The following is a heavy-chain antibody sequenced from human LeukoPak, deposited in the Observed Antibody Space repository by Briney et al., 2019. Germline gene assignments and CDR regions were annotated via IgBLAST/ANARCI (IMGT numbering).Heavy chain of an antibody. J-gene: IGHJ4*02. CDR2: IWYDGSNK. V-gene: IGHV3-33*01. Sequence: GSLRLSCAASGFTFSSYGMHWVRQAPGKGLEWVAVIWYDGSNKYNADSVKGRFTISRDNSKNTLYLQMNSLRAEDTAVYYCTRDSLFSFDYWGQGTLVTVSS. D-gene: IGHD3-10*02. CDR3: TRDSLFSFDY. CDR1: GFTFSSYG.